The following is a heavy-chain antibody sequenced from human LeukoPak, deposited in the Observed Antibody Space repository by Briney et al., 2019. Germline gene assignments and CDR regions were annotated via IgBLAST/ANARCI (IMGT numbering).Heavy chain of an antibody. J-gene: IGHJ4*02. V-gene: IGHV4-39*01. Sequence: SETLSLTCTVSGGSISSSSYYWGWIRQPPGKGLEWIGSIYYSGSTYYNPSLKSRVTISVDTSRNQFSLKLSSVTAADTAVYYCARVRDFWSGGGYFDYWGQGTLVTVSS. D-gene: IGHD3-3*01. CDR3: ARVRDFWSGGGYFDY. CDR2: IYYSGST. CDR1: GGSISSSSYY.